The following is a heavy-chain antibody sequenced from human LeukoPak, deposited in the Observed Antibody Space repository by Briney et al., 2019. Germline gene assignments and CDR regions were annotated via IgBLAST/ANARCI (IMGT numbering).Heavy chain of an antibody. J-gene: IGHJ4*02. CDR3: ARGRGYCTNGVCHRRFDY. CDR1: GYTFTSYD. D-gene: IGHD2-8*01. V-gene: IGHV1-8*01. CDR2: MNPRSAKT. Sequence: GSVKVSCKASGYTFTSYDINWVRQAPGQGLEWMGWMNPRSAKTVYAQKFQGRVTMTRNTSISTAYMELSSLRSEDTAVYYCARGRGYCTNGVCHRRFDYWGQGTLVTVSS.